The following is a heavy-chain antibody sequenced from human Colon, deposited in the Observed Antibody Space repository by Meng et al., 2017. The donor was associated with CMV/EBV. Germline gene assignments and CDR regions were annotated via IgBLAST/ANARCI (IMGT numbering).Heavy chain of an antibody. J-gene: IGHJ4*02. D-gene: IGHD6-13*01. Sequence: GGSLRLSCATSGFTFSDHYMDWVRQAPGKGLEWVSVIYSGGSTTSYADSVKGRFTISRDNSRNMVYLQMNSLRAEDTAVYYCGKQLAAAGLCIDYWGQGTLVTVSS. CDR1: GFTFSDHY. CDR3: GKQLAAAGLCIDY. CDR2: IYSGGSTT. V-gene: IGHV3-23*03.